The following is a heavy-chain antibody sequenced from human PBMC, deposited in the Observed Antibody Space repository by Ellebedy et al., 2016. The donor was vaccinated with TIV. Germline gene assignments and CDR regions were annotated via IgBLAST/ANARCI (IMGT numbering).Heavy chain of an antibody. J-gene: IGHJ4*02. Sequence: GESLKISXAASGFTFSDYYMNWVRQAPGKGLEWVSVIYSGGSTYYADSVKGRFTISRDNSKNSLYLQMNSLRTEDTALYYCARSYDSSGYSTDFDYWGQGTLVTVSS. V-gene: IGHV3-53*05. CDR1: GFTFSDYY. CDR3: ARSYDSSGYSTDFDY. CDR2: IYSGGST. D-gene: IGHD3-22*01.